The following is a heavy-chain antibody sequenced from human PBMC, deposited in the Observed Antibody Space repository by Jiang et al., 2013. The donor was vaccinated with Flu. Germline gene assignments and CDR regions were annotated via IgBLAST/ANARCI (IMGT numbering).Heavy chain of an antibody. J-gene: IGHJ4*02. CDR3: ARGFRDYYDSSGYGY. Sequence: WVRQMPGKGLEWMGIIYPGDSDTRYSPSFQGQVTISADKSISTAYLQWSSLKASDTAMYYCARGFRDYYDSSGYGYWGQGTLVTVSS. V-gene: IGHV5-51*01. CDR2: IYPGDSDT. D-gene: IGHD3-22*01.